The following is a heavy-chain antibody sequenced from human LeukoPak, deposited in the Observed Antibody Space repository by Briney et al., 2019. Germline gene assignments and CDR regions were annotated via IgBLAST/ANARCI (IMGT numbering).Heavy chain of an antibody. CDR2: IRTKADGGTT. V-gene: IGHV3-49*04. D-gene: IGHD3-16*02. CDR3: VRPHESTFGRTIVAFDY. J-gene: IGHJ4*02. Sequence: PGGSLRLSCTASGFTFGDYALSWVRQAPGKGLEWVGFIRTKADGGTTEYAASVKGRFTISRDNARNTLYLQMNSLRAEDTAVYYCVRPHESTFGRTIVAFDYWGQGTLVTVSS. CDR1: GFTFGDYA.